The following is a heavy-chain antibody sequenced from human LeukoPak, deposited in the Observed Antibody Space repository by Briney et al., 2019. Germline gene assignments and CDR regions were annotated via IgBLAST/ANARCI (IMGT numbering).Heavy chain of an antibody. CDR1: GYSISSGYY. J-gene: IGHJ4*02. CDR3: ARENILTGYFDY. V-gene: IGHV4-38-2*02. Sequence: PSETLSLTCTVSGYSISSGYYWGWIRQPPGKGLEWIGSIYHSGSTYYNPSLKSRVTISVDTSKNQFSLKLSSVTAADTAVYYCARENILTGYFDYWGQGTLVTVSS. CDR2: IYHSGST. D-gene: IGHD3-9*01.